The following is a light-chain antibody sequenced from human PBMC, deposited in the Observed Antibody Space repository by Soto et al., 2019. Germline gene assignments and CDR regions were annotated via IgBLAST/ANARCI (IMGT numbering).Light chain of an antibody. CDR1: SRDVGGYNY. V-gene: IGLV2-14*03. Sequence: QSALTQPASVSGSPGQSITISCTGTSRDVGGYNYVSWYQQHPGKAPKLMIYDVSYRPSGVSNRFSGSKSGNTASLTISGLQAEDEADYYCSSYTISSTLVFGGGTKLTVL. J-gene: IGLJ2*01. CDR3: SSYTISSTLV. CDR2: DVS.